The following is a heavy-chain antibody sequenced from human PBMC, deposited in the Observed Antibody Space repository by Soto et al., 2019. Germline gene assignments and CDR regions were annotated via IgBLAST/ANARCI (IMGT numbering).Heavy chain of an antibody. J-gene: IGHJ4*02. Sequence: PGGSLRLSCAASGFTFSSYAMSWVRQAPGKGLEWVSAISSSGDSTYYADSVKGRFTVSRDNSKNTLYLQMNSLTADDTAVYYCAKDRHPDGIWTFDFWGQGTLVTVYS. D-gene: IGHD3-9*01. CDR3: AKDRHPDGIWTFDF. V-gene: IGHV3-23*01. CDR2: ISSSGDST. CDR1: GFTFSSYA.